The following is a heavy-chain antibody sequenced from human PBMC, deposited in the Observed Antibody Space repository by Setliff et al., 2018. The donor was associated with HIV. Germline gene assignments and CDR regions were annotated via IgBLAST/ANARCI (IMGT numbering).Heavy chain of an antibody. D-gene: IGHD6-19*01. CDR2: IKGDGSEK. Sequence: ETLSLTCAVYGGSFGDQFWNWIRQSPGKGLEWVANIKGDGSEKYYVDSVKGRFTISRDTAKNSLYLQMNSLSVEDTAVYYCARDYWVAGLDYWGQGTLVTVSS. CDR3: ARDYWVAGLDY. CDR1: GGSFGDQF. J-gene: IGHJ4*02. V-gene: IGHV3-7*01.